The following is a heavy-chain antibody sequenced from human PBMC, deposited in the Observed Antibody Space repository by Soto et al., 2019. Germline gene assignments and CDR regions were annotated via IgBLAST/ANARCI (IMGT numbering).Heavy chain of an antibody. J-gene: IGHJ6*02. CDR1: RNSVTSVPYY. Sequence: EPVSLTCIVSRNSVTSVPYYWIWIRQSPGKGLEWIGLIFFNGATNYSPSLKSRVTLSVDSSKSQFSLNLTSVTDADPSTYFCATARSDSAGSSLDSRLDVWGHGTTVTVSS. CDR2: IFFNGAT. D-gene: IGHD3-10*01. CDR3: ATARSDSAGSSLDSRLDV. V-gene: IGHV4-61*01.